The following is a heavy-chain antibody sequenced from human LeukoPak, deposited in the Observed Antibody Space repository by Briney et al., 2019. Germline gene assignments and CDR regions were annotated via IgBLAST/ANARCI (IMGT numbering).Heavy chain of an antibody. V-gene: IGHV3-20*04. Sequence: SGGSLRLSCAASGFTFDDYGMSWVRQAPGKGLEWVSGINWNGGSTGYADSVKGRFTISRDNAKSSLYLQMNSLRAEDTALYYCARSVRYQLLYWFDPGGQGTLVTVSS. J-gene: IGHJ5*02. D-gene: IGHD2-2*01. CDR2: INWNGGST. CDR1: GFTFDDYG. CDR3: ARSVRYQLLYWFDP.